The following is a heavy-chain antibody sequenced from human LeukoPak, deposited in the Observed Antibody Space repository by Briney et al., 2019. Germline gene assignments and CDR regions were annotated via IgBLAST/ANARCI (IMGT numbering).Heavy chain of an antibody. CDR2: IWYDGSNK. J-gene: IGHJ4*02. CDR3: ARGYSVYYFDY. CDR1: GFTFSSYG. Sequence: GGSLRLSRAASGFTFSSYGMHWVRQAPGKGLEWVAVIWYDGSNKYYADSVKGRFTISRDNSKNTLYLQMNSLRAEDTAVYYCARGYSVYYFDYWGQGTLVTVSS. V-gene: IGHV3-33*01. D-gene: IGHD5-18*01.